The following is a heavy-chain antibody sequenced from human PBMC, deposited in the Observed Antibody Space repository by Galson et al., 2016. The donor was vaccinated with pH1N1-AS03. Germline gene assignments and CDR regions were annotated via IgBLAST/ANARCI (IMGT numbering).Heavy chain of an antibody. Sequence: SLRLSCAASGFSFSSYGMHWARQAPGKGLKWVAFIPYDGNNKYYSDSVKGRFTISRDNSKNTVYLQMNSLRAEDTAVYYCAKDQSNFYGMDVWGQGTTVTVSS. CDR3: AKDQSNFYGMDV. CDR1: GFSFSSYG. J-gene: IGHJ6*02. CDR2: IPYDGNNK. V-gene: IGHV3-30*02.